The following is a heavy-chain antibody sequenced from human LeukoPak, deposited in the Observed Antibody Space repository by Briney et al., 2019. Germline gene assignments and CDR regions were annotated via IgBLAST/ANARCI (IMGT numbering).Heavy chain of an antibody. CDR2: INHSGST. D-gene: IGHD1-1*01. J-gene: IGHJ5*02. V-gene: IGHV4-34*01. CDR1: GGSFSGYY. CDR3: ARRAERERAWFDP. Sequence: SETLSLTCAVYGGSFSGYYWSWIRQPPGEGLEWIGEINHSGSTYYNPSLKSRVTISVDTSKNQFSLKLSSVTAADTAVYYCARRAERERAWFDPWGQGTLVTVSS.